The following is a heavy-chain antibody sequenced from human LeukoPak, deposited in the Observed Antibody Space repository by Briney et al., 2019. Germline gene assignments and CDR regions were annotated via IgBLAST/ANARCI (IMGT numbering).Heavy chain of an antibody. CDR3: ARDPPPSWGAVAGSYFDY. Sequence: GASVKVSCKASGYTFTSYAMNWVRQAPGQGLEWMGWINTNTGNPTYAQGFTGRFVFSLDTSVSTAYLQISSLKAEDTAVYYCARDPPPSWGAVAGSYFDYWGQGTLVTVSS. CDR2: INTNTGNP. J-gene: IGHJ4*02. D-gene: IGHD6-19*01. CDR1: GYTFTSYA. V-gene: IGHV7-4-1*02.